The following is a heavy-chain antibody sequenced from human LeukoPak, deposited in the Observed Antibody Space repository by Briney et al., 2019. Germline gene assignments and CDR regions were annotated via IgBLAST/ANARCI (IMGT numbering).Heavy chain of an antibody. J-gene: IGHJ4*02. Sequence: GGSLRLSCAASGFTVSSSYMNWVRQAPGKGLEWVSLIYSGGGTYYADSVNGRFTISRDNSKNTLYLQMNSLRAEDTAVYYCARNYYDSSVYYYFDYWGQGTLVTVSS. CDR3: ARNYYDSSVYYYFDY. CDR1: GFTVSSSY. V-gene: IGHV3-66*01. D-gene: IGHD3-22*01. CDR2: IYSGGGT.